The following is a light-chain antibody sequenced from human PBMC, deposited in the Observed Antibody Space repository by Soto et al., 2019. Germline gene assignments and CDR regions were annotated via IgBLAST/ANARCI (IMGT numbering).Light chain of an antibody. CDR1: NSNIRSNT. Sequence: QSALTQPPSASGTPGQRVTISCSGSNSNIRSNTVNWYQQLPGTAPKLLISSDNLRPSGVPDRFSGSKSGTSASLAISGLQSEDEADYYCATWDDSLNGWVFGGGTKVTVL. V-gene: IGLV1-44*01. J-gene: IGLJ3*02. CDR2: SDN. CDR3: ATWDDSLNGWV.